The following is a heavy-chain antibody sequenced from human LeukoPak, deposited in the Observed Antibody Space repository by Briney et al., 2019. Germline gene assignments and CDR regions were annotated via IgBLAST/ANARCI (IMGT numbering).Heavy chain of an antibody. CDR3: ARGPRVTNNWFDP. V-gene: IGHV3-74*01. CDR2: INSDGSST. J-gene: IGHJ5*02. Sequence: PGGSLRLSCAASGLTFSSYWMHWVRQAPGKGLVWVSRINSDGSSTSYADSVTGRFTISRDNAKNTLDLQMNSLRAEDTAVYYCARGPRVTNNWFDPWGQGTLVTVSS. CDR1: GLTFSSYW. D-gene: IGHD4-11*01.